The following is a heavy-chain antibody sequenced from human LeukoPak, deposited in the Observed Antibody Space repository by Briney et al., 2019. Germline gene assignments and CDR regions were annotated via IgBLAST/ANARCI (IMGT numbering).Heavy chain of an antibody. J-gene: IGHJ4*02. V-gene: IGHV2-70*11. D-gene: IGHD6-13*01. CDR3: ARIRGSSSWFDY. CDR2: IDWDDDK. CDR1: GITLSTRGTC. Sequence: GPALMQPTPTLTLTFTFSGITLSTRGTCVSWIRHPPGKALEWLARIDWDDDKYYSTSLKTRLTISKDPSKNQVVLTMTNMDPVDTATYYCARIRGSSSWFDYWGQGTLVTVSS.